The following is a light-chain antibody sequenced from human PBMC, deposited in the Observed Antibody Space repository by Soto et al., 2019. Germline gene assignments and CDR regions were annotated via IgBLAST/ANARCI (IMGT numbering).Light chain of an antibody. CDR3: QQYNNWPPET. J-gene: IGKJ1*01. CDR2: DVS. V-gene: IGKV3-15*01. CDR1: ETVSTN. Sequence: ETVLTQSPATLSVSPGERVTLSCRASETVSTNLAWYQQRPGQAPRLLIYDVSTGATGIPARFSGRRSGTEFTLTISSLQSEDFAVYYCQQYNNWPPETFGQGTKVDIK.